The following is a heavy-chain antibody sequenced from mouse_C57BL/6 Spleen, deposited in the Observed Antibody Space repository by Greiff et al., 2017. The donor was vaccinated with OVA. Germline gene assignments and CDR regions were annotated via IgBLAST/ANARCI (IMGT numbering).Heavy chain of an antibody. CDR2: ISDGGSYT. D-gene: IGHD2-10*02. V-gene: IGHV5-4*01. Sequence: EVHLVESGGGLVKPGGSLKLSCAASGFTFSSYAMSWVRQTPEKRLEWVATISDGGSYTYYPDNVKGRFTISRDNAKNNLYLQMSHLKSEDTAMYYCARGAGYGNYFDYWGQGTTLTVSS. J-gene: IGHJ2*01. CDR1: GFTFSSYA. CDR3: ARGAGYGNYFDY.